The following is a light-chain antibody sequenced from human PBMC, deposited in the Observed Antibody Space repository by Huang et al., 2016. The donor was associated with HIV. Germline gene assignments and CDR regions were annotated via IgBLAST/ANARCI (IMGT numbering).Light chain of an antibody. Sequence: EIVLTQSPGTLSLSPGERATLSCRASQSVTSSYLAWYQQSRGQAPRLLVYGASSRATGIPVRFSGRGSGTDFTLTITRLEPEDFAVYFCHQYGSLPLTFGGGTKVEIK. V-gene: IGKV3-20*01. J-gene: IGKJ4*01. CDR2: GAS. CDR1: QSVTSSY. CDR3: HQYGSLPLT.